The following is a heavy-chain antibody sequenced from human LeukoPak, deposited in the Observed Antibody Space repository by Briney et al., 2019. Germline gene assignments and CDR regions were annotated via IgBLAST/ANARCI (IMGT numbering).Heavy chain of an antibody. CDR2: IYTSGST. J-gene: IGHJ3*02. D-gene: IGHD2-8*01. Sequence: SETLSLTCTVSGGSISSYDWSWIRQPAGKGLEWIGRIYTSGSTNYNPSLKSRVTISVDKSKNQFSLKLSSVTAADTAVYYCARKRWGIVLMVYAPGRAFDIWGQGTMVTVSS. CDR3: ARKRWGIVLMVYAPGRAFDI. CDR1: GGSISSYD. V-gene: IGHV4-4*07.